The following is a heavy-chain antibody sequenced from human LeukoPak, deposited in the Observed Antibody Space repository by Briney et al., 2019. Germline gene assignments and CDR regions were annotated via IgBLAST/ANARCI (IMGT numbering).Heavy chain of an antibody. J-gene: IGHJ4*02. CDR2: INHSGST. Sequence: SETLSLTCVVYGGSFSGYYWSWIRQPPGKGLEWIGEINHSGSTNYNPSLKSRVTISVDTSKNQFSLKLSSVTAADTAVYYCATGSYDSSGYSFDYWGQGTLVTVSS. CDR3: ATGSYDSSGYSFDY. CDR1: GGSFSGYY. V-gene: IGHV4-34*01. D-gene: IGHD3-22*01.